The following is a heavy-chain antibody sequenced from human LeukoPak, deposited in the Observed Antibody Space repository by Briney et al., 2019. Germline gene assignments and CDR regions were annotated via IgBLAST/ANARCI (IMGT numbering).Heavy chain of an antibody. CDR1: GFSFSSYA. V-gene: IGHV3-64D*06. Sequence: GGSLRLSCAASGFSFSSYAMSWVRQAPGKGLEYVSAISSNGGSTYYADSVKGRFTISRDNSRNTLHLQMSSLRVEDTAVYYCVKDSSSGSYFDYWGQGTLVTVSS. D-gene: IGHD3-10*01. J-gene: IGHJ4*02. CDR2: ISSNGGST. CDR3: VKDSSSGSYFDY.